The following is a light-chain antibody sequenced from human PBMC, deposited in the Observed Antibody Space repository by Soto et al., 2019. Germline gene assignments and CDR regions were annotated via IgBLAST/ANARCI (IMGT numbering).Light chain of an antibody. Sequence: DIQMTQSPSSLSASVGDRVTITCQASQDISDSLNWYQQKPGKAPKLLIYAASSLQSGVPSRFSGSGSGTEFTLTISSLQPDDFATYYCQHYNSYSEAFGQGTKVDIK. V-gene: IGKV1-16*01. CDR1: QDISDS. CDR2: AAS. J-gene: IGKJ1*01. CDR3: QHYNSYSEA.